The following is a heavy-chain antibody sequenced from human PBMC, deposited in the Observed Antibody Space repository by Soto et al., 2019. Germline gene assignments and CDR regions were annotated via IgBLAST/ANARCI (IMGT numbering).Heavy chain of an antibody. Sequence: PGESLKISCKGSGYSFTSYWIGWVRQMPGKGLEWMGIIYPGDSDTRYSPSFQGQVTISADKSISTAYLQWSSLKASDTAMYYCARQSQDYYDSSGGYAFDIWGQGTMVTVSS. J-gene: IGHJ3*02. CDR1: GYSFTSYW. V-gene: IGHV5-51*01. CDR3: ARQSQDYYDSSGGYAFDI. D-gene: IGHD3-22*01. CDR2: IYPGDSDT.